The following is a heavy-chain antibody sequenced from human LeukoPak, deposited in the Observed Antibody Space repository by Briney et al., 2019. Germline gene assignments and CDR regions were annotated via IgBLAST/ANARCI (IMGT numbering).Heavy chain of an antibody. J-gene: IGHJ4*02. V-gene: IGHV1-2*02. CDR2: INPNSGGT. CDR3: ARTSNAYSRSWYVY. Sequence: GASVKVSCKASGYTFTGYYMHWVRQAPGQGLELMGWINPNSGGTNYAQKFQGRVSMTRDTAISTAYMELSRLRSDDTAVYYCARTSNAYSRSWYVYWGQATLVTVSS. CDR1: GYTFTGYY. D-gene: IGHD6-13*01.